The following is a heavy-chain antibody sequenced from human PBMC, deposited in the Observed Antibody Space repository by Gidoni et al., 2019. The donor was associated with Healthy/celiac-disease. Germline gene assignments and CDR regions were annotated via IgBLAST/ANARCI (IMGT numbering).Heavy chain of an antibody. CDR1: GGSIRSSGYY. J-gene: IGHJ6*02. Sequence: QLQLQESGPGLVTPSETLSLTCTISGGSIRSSGYYWGWIRQPPGKGLDWIGSLYYSGSTYYNPSLKSRVTISVDTSKNQFSLKPSSLTAADTAVYYCARHVVVVPAAIEDGYYYYGMDVWGQGTTVTVSS. CDR3: ARHVVVVPAAIEDGYYYYGMDV. V-gene: IGHV4-39*01. D-gene: IGHD2-2*01. CDR2: LYYSGST.